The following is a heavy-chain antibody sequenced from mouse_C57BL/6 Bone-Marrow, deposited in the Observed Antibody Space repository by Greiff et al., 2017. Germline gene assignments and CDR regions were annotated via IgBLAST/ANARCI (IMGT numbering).Heavy chain of an antibody. D-gene: IGHD2-4*01. J-gene: IGHJ3*01. CDR1: GFNIKDDY. CDR3: TFYYDRPFAY. Sequence: EVQLQQSGAELVRPGASVKLSCTASGFNIKDDYMHWVKQRPEQGLEWIGWIDPENGDTEYASKFQGKATITADTSSNTAYLQLSSLTSEDTAVYYCTFYYDRPFAYRGQGTLVTVSA. V-gene: IGHV14-4*01. CDR2: IDPENGDT.